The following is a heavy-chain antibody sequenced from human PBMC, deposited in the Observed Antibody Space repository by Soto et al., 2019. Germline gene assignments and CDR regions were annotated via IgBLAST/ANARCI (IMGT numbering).Heavy chain of an antibody. Sequence: SLRLSFAASGFTFCSYAMSWVRQAPGKGLEWVSAISGSGGSTYYADSVKGRFTISRDNSKNTLYLQMNSLRAEDTAVYYCAKRGLLEYYFDYWGQGTLVTVSS. V-gene: IGHV3-23*01. CDR1: GFTFCSYA. CDR3: AKRGLLEYYFDY. J-gene: IGHJ4*02. CDR2: ISGSGGST. D-gene: IGHD3-10*01.